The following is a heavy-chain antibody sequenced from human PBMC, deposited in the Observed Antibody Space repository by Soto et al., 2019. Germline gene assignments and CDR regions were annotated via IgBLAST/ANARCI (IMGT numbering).Heavy chain of an antibody. CDR2: INAGNSNT. V-gene: IGHV1-3*01. J-gene: IGHJ4*02. D-gene: IGHD6-13*01. CDR1: GYTFTSYA. CDR3: AREHSSSWYFDY. Sequence: ASVKVSCKASGYTFTSYAMHWVRQAPGQRLEWMGWINAGNSNTKYSQKFQGRVSITRDTSANTDYMELSSLRSEDTAVYYCAREHSSSWYFDYWGPGTLVTVSS.